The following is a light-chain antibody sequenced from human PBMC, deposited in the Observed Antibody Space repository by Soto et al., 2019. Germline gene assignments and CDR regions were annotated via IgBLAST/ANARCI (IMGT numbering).Light chain of an antibody. CDR1: QGLVYTDGNTY. Sequence: DVVMTQSPLSLPVTLGQPASISCRSTQGLVYTDGNTYLTWFQQRPGQSPRRLLYKVSNRDAGVPDRFSGSGSGTDFTLKISRVEAEDVGIYHCMQGSHLPHTFGQGTKLEIK. V-gene: IGKV2-30*01. J-gene: IGKJ2*01. CDR3: MQGSHLPHT. CDR2: KVS.